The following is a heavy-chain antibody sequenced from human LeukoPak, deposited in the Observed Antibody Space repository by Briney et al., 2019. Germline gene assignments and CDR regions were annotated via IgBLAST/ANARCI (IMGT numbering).Heavy chain of an antibody. CDR2: ISWNSGSI. V-gene: IGHV3-9*03. CDR3: AKAYYYDSSGYFYFDY. J-gene: IGHJ4*02. Sequence: GGSLRLSCTASGFTFDDYAMHWVRQAPGKGLEWVSGISWNSGSIGYAGSVKGRFTISRDNAKNSLYLQMNSLRAEDMALYYCAKAYYYDSSGYFYFDYWGQGTLVTVSS. CDR1: GFTFDDYA. D-gene: IGHD3-22*01.